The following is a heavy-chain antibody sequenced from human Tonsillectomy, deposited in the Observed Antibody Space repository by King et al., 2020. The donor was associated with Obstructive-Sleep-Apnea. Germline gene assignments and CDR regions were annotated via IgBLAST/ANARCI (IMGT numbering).Heavy chain of an antibody. J-gene: IGHJ6*02. CDR3: ARDSPLRTGNYYGMDV. V-gene: IGHV3-33*01. D-gene: IGHD3/OR15-3a*01. CDR2: IWYDGSNK. Sequence: VQLVQSGGGVVQPGRSLRLSCAASGFTFNSFGMDWVRQAPGKGLEWVAFIWYDGSNKYYADSVKGRFTISRDNSKNTLYLQMNSLRAEDTAVYYCARDSPLRTGNYYGMDVWGQGTTFTVSS. CDR1: GFTFNSFG.